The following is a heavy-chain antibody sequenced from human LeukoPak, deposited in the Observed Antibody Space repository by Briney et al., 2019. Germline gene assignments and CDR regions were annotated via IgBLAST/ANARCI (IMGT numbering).Heavy chain of an antibody. V-gene: IGHV1-3*01. CDR2: INAGNGNT. J-gene: IGHJ5*02. CDR3: ARVVIQGELVRVHWFDP. D-gene: IGHD6-6*01. CDR1: GYTFTSYA. Sequence: ASVKVSCKASGYTFTSYAMHWVRQAPGQRLEWMGWINAGNGNTNYAQKLQGRVTMTTDTSTSTAYMELRSLRSDDTAVYYCARVVIQGELVRVHWFDPWGQGTLVTVSS.